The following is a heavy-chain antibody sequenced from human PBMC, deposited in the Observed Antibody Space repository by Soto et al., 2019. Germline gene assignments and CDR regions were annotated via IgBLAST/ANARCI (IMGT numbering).Heavy chain of an antibody. V-gene: IGHV4-31*11. CDR1: GDCITNDGYF. J-gene: IGHJ4*02. Sequence: PXATLSLSCAVCGDCITNDGYFWSWIRQPPGKGLEWLGYIYHSGSTYSNPSLKSRLTISLDTSKSQFSLKLRSVTAADTAVYYCASTRYNSGWYGLFDYWGQGILVTVSS. D-gene: IGHD6-19*01. CDR2: IYHSGST. CDR3: ASTRYNSGWYGLFDY.